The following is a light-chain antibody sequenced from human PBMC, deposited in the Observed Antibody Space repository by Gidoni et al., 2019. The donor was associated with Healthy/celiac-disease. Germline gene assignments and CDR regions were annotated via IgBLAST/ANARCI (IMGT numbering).Light chain of an antibody. CDR2: QDS. CDR1: KLGDKY. Sequence: SYELTQPPSVSVSPGQTASITCPGAKLGDKYACWYQQKPGQSPVLVIYQDSKRPSGIRERFSGSNSGNTATLTISGTQAMDEADYYCQAWDSSTVVFGGGTKLTVL. J-gene: IGLJ2*01. CDR3: QAWDSSTVV. V-gene: IGLV3-1*01.